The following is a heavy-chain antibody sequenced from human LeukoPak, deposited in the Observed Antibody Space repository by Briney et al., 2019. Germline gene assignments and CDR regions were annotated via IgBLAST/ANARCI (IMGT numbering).Heavy chain of an antibody. CDR3: ARGRLASGDAYPYYFDY. Sequence: SVKVSYKASGGTFSSYAISWVRQAPGQGLEWMGGIIPIFGTANYAQKFQGRVTITADESTSTAYMELSSLRSEDTAVYYCARGRLASGDAYPYYFDYWGQGTLVTVSS. CDR2: IIPIFGTA. D-gene: IGHD3-10*01. J-gene: IGHJ4*02. CDR1: GGTFSSYA. V-gene: IGHV1-69*13.